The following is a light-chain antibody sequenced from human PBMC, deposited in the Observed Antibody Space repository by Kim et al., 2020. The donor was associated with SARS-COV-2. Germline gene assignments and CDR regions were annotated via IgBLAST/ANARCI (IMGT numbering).Light chain of an antibody. J-gene: IGLJ2*01. CDR3: QSYDNNIVI. CDR2: EDN. CDR1: SGSIVSNY. V-gene: IGLV6-57*03. Sequence: NFMLTQPHSVSESPGKTVNISCTRSSGSIVSNYVQWYQQRPGSAPTTVIYEDNQRRSGVPDRFSGSIDSSSNSASLTISGLKTEDEAGYYCQSYDNNIVIFGGGTQLTVL.